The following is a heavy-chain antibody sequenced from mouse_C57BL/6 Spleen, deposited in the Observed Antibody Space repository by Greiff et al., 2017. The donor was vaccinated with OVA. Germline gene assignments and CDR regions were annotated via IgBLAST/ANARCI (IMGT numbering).Heavy chain of an antibody. V-gene: IGHV1-26*01. CDR2: INPNNGGT. D-gene: IGHD1-1*01. J-gene: IGHJ1*03. Sequence: EVQLQQSGPELVKPGASVKISCKASGYTFTDYYMNWVKQSHGKSLELIGDINPNNGGTSYNQKFKGKATLTVDKSSSTAYMELRSLTSEDSAVYYCARGGYYGSSYGYFDVWGTGTTVTVSS. CDR3: ARGGYYGSSYGYFDV. CDR1: GYTFTDYY.